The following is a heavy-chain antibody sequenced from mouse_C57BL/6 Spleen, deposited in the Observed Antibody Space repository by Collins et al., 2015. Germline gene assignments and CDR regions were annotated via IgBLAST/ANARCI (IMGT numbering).Heavy chain of an antibody. Sequence: EVQLVETGGGLVQPKGSLKLSCAASGFTFNTNAMNWVRQAPGKGLEWVARIRSKSNNYATYYADSVKDRFTISRDDSQSMLYLQMNNLKTEDTGMYYCVLRYFDVWGAGTTVTVSS. CDR1: GFTFNTNA. V-gene: IGHV10S3*01. J-gene: IGHJ1*01. CDR2: IRSKSNNYAT. CDR3: VLRYFDV.